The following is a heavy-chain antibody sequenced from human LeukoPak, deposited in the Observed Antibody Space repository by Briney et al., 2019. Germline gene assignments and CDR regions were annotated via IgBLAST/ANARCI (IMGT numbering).Heavy chain of an antibody. J-gene: IGHJ5*02. Sequence: ASVKVSCKTSGYTFTAYHIHWVRQAPGQGLEWMGWINANSGGTKYAEKFQGRVTMTRDTSISTVYMELTGLRSDDSAVYFCTREDFDILIGYGTRHWFDPWGQGTLVTVSS. CDR1: GYTFTAYH. V-gene: IGHV1-2*02. CDR3: TREDFDILIGYGTRHWFDP. CDR2: INANSGGT. D-gene: IGHD3-9*01.